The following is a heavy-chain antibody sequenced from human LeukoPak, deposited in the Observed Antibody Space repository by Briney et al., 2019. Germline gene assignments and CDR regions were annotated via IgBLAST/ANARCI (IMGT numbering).Heavy chain of an antibody. V-gene: IGHV3-7*01. CDR1: GFTFSSYW. J-gene: IGHJ4*02. D-gene: IGHD3-22*01. CDR3: ARTPEADYYDSSGYYDY. Sequence: QPGGSLRLSCEASGFTFSSYWMSWVRQAPGKGLEWVATIRQDGSVNHYVDSVKGRFTISRDNSKNTLYLQMGSLRAEDMAVYYCARTPEADYYDSSGYYDYWGQGTLVTVSS. CDR2: IRQDGSVN.